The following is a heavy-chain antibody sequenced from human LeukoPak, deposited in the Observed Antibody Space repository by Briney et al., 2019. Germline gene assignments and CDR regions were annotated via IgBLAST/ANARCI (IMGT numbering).Heavy chain of an antibody. V-gene: IGHV3-21*01. CDR3: ARELEIAAAGSFDY. CDR1: GFTFSSYS. Sequence: GGSLRLSCAASGFTFSSYSMNWVRQAPGKGLEWVSSISSSSSYIYYADSVKGRFTISRDNAKNSLYLQMNSLRAEDTAVYYCARELEIAAAGSFDYWGQGTLVTISS. D-gene: IGHD6-13*01. CDR2: ISSSSSYI. J-gene: IGHJ4*02.